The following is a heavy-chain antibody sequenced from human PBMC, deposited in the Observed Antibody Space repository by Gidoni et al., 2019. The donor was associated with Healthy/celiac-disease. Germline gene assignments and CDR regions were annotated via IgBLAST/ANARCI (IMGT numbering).Heavy chain of an antibody. D-gene: IGHD4-17*01. CDR3: ARVSDYGDYVNYYYGMDV. J-gene: IGHJ6*02. CDR1: GFTVSSNY. CDR2: IYSGGST. Sequence: EVQLVESGGGLVQPGGSLRLSCAASGFTVSSNYMSWVRQAPGKGLEWVSVIYSGGSTYYADSVKGRFTISRDNSKNTLYLQMNSLRAEDTAVYYCARVSDYGDYVNYYYGMDVWGQGTTVTVSS. V-gene: IGHV3-66*01.